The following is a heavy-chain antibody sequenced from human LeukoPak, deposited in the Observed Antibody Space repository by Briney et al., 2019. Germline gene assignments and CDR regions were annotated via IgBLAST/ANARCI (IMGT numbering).Heavy chain of an antibody. CDR3: ASFEVGA. Sequence: ASVKVSCKASGYTFITYDINWVRQAPGQGLEWMGWINPNSGGTNYAQKFQGRVTMTRDTSISTAYMDLSRLRSDDTAVYYCASFEVGAWGQGTLVTVSS. J-gene: IGHJ5*02. V-gene: IGHV1-2*02. CDR2: INPNSGGT. D-gene: IGHD3-10*01. CDR1: GYTFITYD.